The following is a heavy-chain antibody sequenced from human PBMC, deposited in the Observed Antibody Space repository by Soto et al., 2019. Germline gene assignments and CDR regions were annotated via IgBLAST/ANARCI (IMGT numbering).Heavy chain of an antibody. D-gene: IGHD6-19*01. J-gene: IGHJ4*02. CDR3: ARGRTLTSWLPVY. V-gene: IGHV5-51*01. Sequence: PGESLKISCKGSGYSFTNYWIGWVRQMPGKGLEWMGIIYPGDSDTRYSPSFQGQVTISADKSISTAYLQWGSLKASDTAMFYCARGRTLTSWLPVYWGQGTLVTVSS. CDR2: IYPGDSDT. CDR1: GYSFTNYW.